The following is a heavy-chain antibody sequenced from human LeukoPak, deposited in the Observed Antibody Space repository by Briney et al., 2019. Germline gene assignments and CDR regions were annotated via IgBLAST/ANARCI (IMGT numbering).Heavy chain of an antibody. CDR2: INHSGSA. D-gene: IGHD3-22*01. J-gene: IGHJ3*02. CDR3: ARARVVVFAFDI. V-gene: IGHV4-34*01. CDR1: GGSFSGYY. Sequence: SETLSLTCAVYGGSFSGYYWSWIRQPPGKGLEWIGEINHSGSANYNPSLKSRVTISVDTSKNQFSLKLSSVTAADTAVYYCARARVVVFAFDIWGQGTMVTVSS.